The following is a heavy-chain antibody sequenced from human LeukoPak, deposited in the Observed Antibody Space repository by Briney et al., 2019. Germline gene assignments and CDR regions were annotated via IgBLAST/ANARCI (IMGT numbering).Heavy chain of an antibody. Sequence: GGSLRLSCTASGFTFSGFSMHWVRQAPGKGLEWVSAISGSGGSTYYADSVKGRFTISRDNSKNTLYLQMNSLRAEDTAVYYCAKDSAGTFDYWGQGTLVTVSS. V-gene: IGHV3-23*01. CDR1: GFTFSGFS. D-gene: IGHD1-14*01. CDR2: ISGSGGST. J-gene: IGHJ4*02. CDR3: AKDSAGTFDY.